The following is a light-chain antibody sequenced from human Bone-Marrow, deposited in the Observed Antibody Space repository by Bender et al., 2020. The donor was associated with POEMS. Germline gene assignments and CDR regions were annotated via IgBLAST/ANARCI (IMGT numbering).Light chain of an antibody. V-gene: IGLV1-47*01. CDR1: SSNIGANY. CDR3: AEWDDSLKNWV. Sequence: QSVVTQSPTASGTPGQRVTISCSGSSSNIGANYVYWYQQVPGTAPRRLIYRNTQRPSGVPDRFSGSKSGTSASLAISGLQSEDEADYYCAEWDDSLKNWVFGGGTKLTVL. CDR2: RNT. J-gene: IGLJ3*02.